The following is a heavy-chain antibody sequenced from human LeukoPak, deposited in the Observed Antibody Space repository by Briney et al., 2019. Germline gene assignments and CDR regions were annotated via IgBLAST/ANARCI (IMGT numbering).Heavy chain of an antibody. CDR1: GFTFSDYF. D-gene: IGHD3-3*01. CDR2: ISSSGSTI. V-gene: IGHV3-11*01. J-gene: IGHJ4*02. CDR3: ARDLHLEGLI. Sequence: PGGSLRLSCAASGFTFSDYFMSWIRRTPGKGLEWVSYISSSGSTIYYADSVKGRFTISRDNAHNSLYLQMNSLRAEDTAVYYCARDLHLEGLIWGQGTLVTVSS.